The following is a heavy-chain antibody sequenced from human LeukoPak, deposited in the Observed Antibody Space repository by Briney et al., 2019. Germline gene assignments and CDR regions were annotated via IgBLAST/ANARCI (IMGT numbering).Heavy chain of an antibody. CDR3: ASDRAYYGSGSYRVDY. CDR1: GFTFSSYG. J-gene: IGHJ4*02. V-gene: IGHV3-48*01. CDR2: ISSSSSTI. D-gene: IGHD3-10*01. Sequence: GGSLRLSCAASGFTFSSYGMTWVRQAPGKGLEWVSYISSSSSTIYYADSVKGRFTISRDNSKNTLYLQMNSLRAEDTAVYYCASDRAYYGSGSYRVDYWGQGTLVTVSS.